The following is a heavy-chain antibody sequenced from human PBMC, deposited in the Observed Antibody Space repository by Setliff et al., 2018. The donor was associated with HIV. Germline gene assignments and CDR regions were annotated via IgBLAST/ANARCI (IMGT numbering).Heavy chain of an antibody. CDR2: IYYTGSD. Sequence: SETMSLTCSVSGGSISGSGYYWGWVRQAPGKGLEWIGSIYYTGSDYYSPSLKSRVSMSVDTSRNQISLRLTSMTPADTAVYYCARSVGYTFWSGYLIWGQGTLVTVSS. J-gene: IGHJ4*02. V-gene: IGHV4-39*01. CDR1: GGSISGSGYY. CDR3: ARSVGYTFWSGYLI. D-gene: IGHD3-3*01.